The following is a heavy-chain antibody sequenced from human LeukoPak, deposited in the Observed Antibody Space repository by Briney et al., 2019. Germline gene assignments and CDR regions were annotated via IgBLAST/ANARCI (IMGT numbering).Heavy chain of an antibody. CDR1: GFTVSSNY. CDR2: INSDGSTT. CDR3: TRRVSATRWFDP. Sequence: PGGSLRLSCAASGFTVSSNYMSWVRQAPGKGLVWVSRINSDGSTTNYADSVKGRFTISRDNAENTLYLQMNSLRVEDTAVYYCTRRVSATRWFDPWGQGTLVTVSS. D-gene: IGHD2-15*01. J-gene: IGHJ5*02. V-gene: IGHV3-74*01.